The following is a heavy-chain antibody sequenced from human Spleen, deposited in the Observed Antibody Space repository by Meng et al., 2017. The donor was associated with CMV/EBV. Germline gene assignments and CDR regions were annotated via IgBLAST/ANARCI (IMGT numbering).Heavy chain of an antibody. Sequence: GESLKISCTASEFTVSESYMNWVRQAPGKGLEWVSAISGSGGSTYYADSVKGRFTISRDNSKNTLYLQMNSLRAEDTAVYYCAKRIGGNAFDIWGQGTMVTVSS. V-gene: IGHV3-23*01. J-gene: IGHJ3*02. CDR3: AKRIGGNAFDI. D-gene: IGHD2-15*01. CDR1: EFTVSESY. CDR2: ISGSGGST.